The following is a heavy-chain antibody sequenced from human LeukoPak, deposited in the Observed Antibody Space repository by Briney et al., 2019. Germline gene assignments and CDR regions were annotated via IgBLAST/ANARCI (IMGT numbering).Heavy chain of an antibody. D-gene: IGHD3-22*01. CDR2: VSGSGGST. Sequence: GGSLRLSCAASGFTFSSYAMSWVRQAPGKGLEWVSAVSGSGGSTYYADSVKGRFTIPRDNSKNTLYLQMNSLRAEDTAVYYCAKDLGGYYLPRVFDYWGQGTLVTVSS. J-gene: IGHJ4*02. V-gene: IGHV3-23*01. CDR3: AKDLGGYYLPRVFDY. CDR1: GFTFSSYA.